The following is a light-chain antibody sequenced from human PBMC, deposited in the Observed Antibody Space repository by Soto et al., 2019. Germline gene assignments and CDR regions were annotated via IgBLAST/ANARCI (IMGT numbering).Light chain of an antibody. V-gene: IGKV3-15*01. Sequence: IVMTQSPATLSVSPGERVTFSCRASQGIRNHLAWNQHKPGQAPRLLISYGSAGATGIPARFSGSGSGTEFTLTINSLQSEDFAVYYCQQFYTWPVTFGGGTKVEIK. CDR3: QQFYTWPVT. CDR1: QGIRNH. CDR2: YGS. J-gene: IGKJ4*01.